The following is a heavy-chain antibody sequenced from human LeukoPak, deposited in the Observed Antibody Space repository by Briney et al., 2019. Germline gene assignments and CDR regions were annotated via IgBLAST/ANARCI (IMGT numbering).Heavy chain of an antibody. CDR3: ARDSFDYDGDSRANVEWFDP. Sequence: GASVKVSCKASGYTFTSYYMHWVRQAPGQGLEWMGIINPSGGSTSYAQKFQGRVTMTRDMSTSTVYMELSSLRSEDTAVYYCARDSFDYDGDSRANVEWFDPWGQGILVTVSS. CDR1: GYTFTSYY. V-gene: IGHV1-46*01. D-gene: IGHD3-10*01. CDR2: INPSGGST. J-gene: IGHJ5*02.